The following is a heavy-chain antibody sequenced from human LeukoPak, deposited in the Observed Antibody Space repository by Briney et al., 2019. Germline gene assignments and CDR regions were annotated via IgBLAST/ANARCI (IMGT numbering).Heavy chain of an antibody. J-gene: IGHJ4*02. CDR1: GFTFSSYS. D-gene: IGHD6-13*01. Sequence: KAGGSLRLSCAASGFTFSSYSMNWVRQAPGKGLEWVSSISSSSSYIYYADSVKGRFTISRDNAKNSLYLQMNSLRAEDTAVYYCARPKYSSSWQIFDYWGQGTLVTASS. V-gene: IGHV3-21*04. CDR3: ARPKYSSSWQIFDY. CDR2: ISSSSSYI.